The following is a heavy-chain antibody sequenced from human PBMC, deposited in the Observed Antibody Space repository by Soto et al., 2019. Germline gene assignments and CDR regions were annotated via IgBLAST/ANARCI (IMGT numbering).Heavy chain of an antibody. V-gene: IGHV3-21*01. CDR2: IDRSSSYI. D-gene: IGHD2-15*01. CDR1: GFTFSSYT. CDR3: ASPRGGYYYYGMDV. J-gene: IGHJ6*02. Sequence: EVQVVESGGGLVKPGGSLRLSCAASGFTFSSYTMNWVRQAPGKGLEWVSSIDRSSSYIYYTDSVKGRFTISRDNAKNSLYLQMNSLRAEDTAVYYCASPRGGYYYYGMDVWGQGTTVTVS.